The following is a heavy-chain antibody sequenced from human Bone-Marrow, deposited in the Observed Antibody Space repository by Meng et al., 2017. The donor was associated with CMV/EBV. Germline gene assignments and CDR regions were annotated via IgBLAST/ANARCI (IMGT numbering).Heavy chain of an antibody. CDR1: GYTFTSYD. Sequence: ASVKVSCKASGYTFTSYDINWVRQATGQGLEWMGWMNPNSGNTGYAQKFQGRVTITRNTSISTAYMELSSLRSEDTVVYYCATTFPYRGYYYGMDVWGQGTTVTVSS. CDR3: ATTFPYRGYYYGMDV. V-gene: IGHV1-8*03. J-gene: IGHJ6*02. D-gene: IGHD2-2*01. CDR2: MNPNSGNT.